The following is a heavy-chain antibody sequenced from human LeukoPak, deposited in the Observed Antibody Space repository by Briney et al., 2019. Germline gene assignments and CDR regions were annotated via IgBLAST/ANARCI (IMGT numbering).Heavy chain of an antibody. CDR3: ARDSTYGSGSYYGYLDGFDP. V-gene: IGHV1-46*01. J-gene: IGHJ5*02. CDR1: GYTFTSYY. CDR2: INPSGGST. Sequence: ASVKVSCKASGYTFTSYYMHWVRQAPGQGLEWMGIINPSGGSTSYAQKFQGRVTMTRDTSTSTVYTELSSLRSEDTAVYYCARDSTYGSGSYYGYLDGFDPWGQGTLVTVSS. D-gene: IGHD3-10*01.